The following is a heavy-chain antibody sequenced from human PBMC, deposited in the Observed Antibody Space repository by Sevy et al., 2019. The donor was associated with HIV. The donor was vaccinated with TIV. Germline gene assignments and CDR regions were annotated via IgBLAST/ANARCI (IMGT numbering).Heavy chain of an antibody. V-gene: IGHV1-2*02. CDR1: GYTFTGYY. CDR2: INPNSGGT. D-gene: IGHD3-3*01. Sequence: ASVKVSCKASGYTFTGYYMHWVRQAPGQGLEWMGWINPNSGGTNYAQKFQGRVTMTRDTSISTAYMELSRLRSDDTAVYYCARDWSPHDYGDYWGQGTLVTVSS. CDR3: ARDWSPHDYGDY. J-gene: IGHJ4*02.